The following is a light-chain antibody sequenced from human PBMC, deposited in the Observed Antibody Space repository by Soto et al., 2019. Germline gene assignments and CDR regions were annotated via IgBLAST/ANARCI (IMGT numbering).Light chain of an antibody. J-gene: IGKJ3*01. CDR1: QSVTSSY. CDR2: GPS. Sequence: EIVLTQSPGTLSFSPGERATLTCRASQSVTSSYLAWFQQKPGQAPSLLIYGPSSRATGIPTRFSGGGSGTDFTLPISRLEPEDFAVYYCQQYGNSHFTFGPGTKVDIK. V-gene: IGKV3-20*01. CDR3: QQYGNSHFT.